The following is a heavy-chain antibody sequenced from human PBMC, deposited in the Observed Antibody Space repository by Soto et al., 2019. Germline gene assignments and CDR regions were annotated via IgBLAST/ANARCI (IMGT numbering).Heavy chain of an antibody. V-gene: IGHV1-3*01. CDR1: GYTFTMYS. J-gene: IGHJ3*01. D-gene: IGHD3-16*01. CDR3: ARPGIMITSGSDDAFHV. Sequence: GASVKVSCKASGYTFTMYSIHWVRQAPGQKLECMGYINAGNGNTKYSQKFQGRVTFARDTSANTVDMGLSSLSSEDTAMYYCARPGIMITSGSDDAFHVWGQGTMVTVSS. CDR2: INAGNGNT.